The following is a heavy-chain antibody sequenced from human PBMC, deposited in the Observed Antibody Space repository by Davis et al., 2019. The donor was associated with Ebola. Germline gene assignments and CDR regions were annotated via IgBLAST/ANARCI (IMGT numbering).Heavy chain of an antibody. Sequence: PGGSLRLSCAGSGFTFSSYAMSWVRQAPGKGLEWVSSISDNGGSTYYADSVKGRFTISRDNSKNTLYLQMNSLRAEDTAVYYCGKLETAYNSGTFDIWGQGTMLSVSS. D-gene: IGHD5-24*01. V-gene: IGHV3-23*01. CDR2: ISDNGGST. J-gene: IGHJ3*02. CDR3: GKLETAYNSGTFDI. CDR1: GFTFSSYA.